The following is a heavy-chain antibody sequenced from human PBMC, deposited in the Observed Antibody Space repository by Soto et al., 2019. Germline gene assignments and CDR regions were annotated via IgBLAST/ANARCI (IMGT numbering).Heavy chain of an antibody. J-gene: IGHJ4*02. CDR3: ARGGATYGELIVY. CDR2: INSDGSTT. V-gene: IGHV3-74*01. D-gene: IGHD3-10*01. CDR1: GFTVSGSW. Sequence: GGSLRLSCAASGFTVSGSWMHWIRQAPGKGLVWVSHINSDGSTTNYADSVKGRFTISRDNTKNTLYLQMHSLRAEDTAVYYCARGGATYGELIVYWGQGTLVTVSS.